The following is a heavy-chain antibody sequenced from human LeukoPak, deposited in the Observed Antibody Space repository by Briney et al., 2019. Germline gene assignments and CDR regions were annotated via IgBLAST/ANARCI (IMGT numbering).Heavy chain of an antibody. CDR2: ISAYNGNT. CDR3: ARRVAASDYYYYYYMDV. CDR1: GYTFTSYG. V-gene: IGHV1-18*01. D-gene: IGHD2-15*01. Sequence: ASVEVSCKASGYTFTSYGISWVRQAPGQGLEWMGWISAYNGNTNYAQKLQGRVTMTIDTSTSTAYMELRSLRSDDTAVYYCARRVAASDYYYYYYMDVWGKGTTVTVSS. J-gene: IGHJ6*03.